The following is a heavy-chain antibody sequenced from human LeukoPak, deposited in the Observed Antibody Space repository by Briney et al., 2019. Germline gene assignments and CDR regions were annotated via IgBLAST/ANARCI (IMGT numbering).Heavy chain of an antibody. CDR3: AKRQGPDRGGNDYFDP. D-gene: IGHD1-1*01. Sequence: SETLSLTCTVSGGSISSYYWSWIRQPPGQGLEWIAYIHSNGYTNYNPSLKGRVTISVDTSKNQFSLKVTSVTAANSAVYYWAKRQGPDRGGNDYFDPWGQGTLVIVSS. CDR1: GGSISSYY. J-gene: IGHJ5*02. V-gene: IGHV4-4*09. CDR2: IHSNGYT.